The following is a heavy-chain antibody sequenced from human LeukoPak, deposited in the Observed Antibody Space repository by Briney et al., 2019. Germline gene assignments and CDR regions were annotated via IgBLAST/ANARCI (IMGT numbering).Heavy chain of an antibody. Sequence: GGSLRLSCAASGFTFSSYWMSWVRQAPGKGLEWVANIKQDGSEKYYVDSVKGRFTISRDNAKNSLYLQMNSLRAEDTAVYYCARDPRYSSGWYISDAFDIWGQGTMVAVSS. V-gene: IGHV3-7*01. D-gene: IGHD6-19*01. CDR1: GFTFSSYW. CDR3: ARDPRYSSGWYISDAFDI. J-gene: IGHJ3*02. CDR2: IKQDGSEK.